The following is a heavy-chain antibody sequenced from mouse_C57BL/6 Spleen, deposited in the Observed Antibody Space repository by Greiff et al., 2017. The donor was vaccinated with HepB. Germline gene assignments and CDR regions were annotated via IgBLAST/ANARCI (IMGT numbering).Heavy chain of an antibody. CDR1: GYTFTSYW. V-gene: IGHV1-55*01. J-gene: IGHJ1*03. D-gene: IGHD1-1*01. CDR2: IYPGSGST. Sequence: QVQLQQPGAELVKPGASVKMSCKASGYTFTSYWITWVKQRSGQGLEWIGDIYPGSGSTNYNEKFKSKATLTVDTSSSTAYMQLSSLTSEDSAVYYCARGYYYGSSSYWYFDVWGTGTTVTVSS. CDR3: ARGYYYGSSSYWYFDV.